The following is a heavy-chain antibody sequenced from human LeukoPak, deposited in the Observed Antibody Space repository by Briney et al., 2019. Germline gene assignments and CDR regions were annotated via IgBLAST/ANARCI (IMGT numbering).Heavy chain of an antibody. CDR3: AREGASSGWDFVDY. D-gene: IGHD6-19*01. CDR2: IYYSGST. V-gene: IGHV4-30-4*01. Sequence: SETLSLTCTVSGVSISSGDYYWSWIPQPPGKGMEWTGYIYYSGSTYYNPSLRSRVTISVDTSKNQVSLTLSSVTAADTAVYYCAREGASSGWDFVDYWGQGTLVTVSS. J-gene: IGHJ4*02. CDR1: GVSISSGDYY.